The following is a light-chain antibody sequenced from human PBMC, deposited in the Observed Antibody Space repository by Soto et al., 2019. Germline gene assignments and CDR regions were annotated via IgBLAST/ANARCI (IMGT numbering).Light chain of an antibody. J-gene: IGKJ1*01. CDR3: KQSYSTPPT. Sequence: DIQMTQSPSSLSASVGDRVTITCRASQSISSYLNWYQQKPGKAPKLLIYAASSLHSGVPSRFSGSGSGTDFTLTISSLLPEDFATYYCKQSYSTPPTFGQGTKVEIK. V-gene: IGKV1-39*01. CDR2: AAS. CDR1: QSISSY.